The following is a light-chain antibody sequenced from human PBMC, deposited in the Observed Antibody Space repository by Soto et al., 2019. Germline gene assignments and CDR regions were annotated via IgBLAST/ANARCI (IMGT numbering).Light chain of an antibody. CDR2: PDT. CDR1: SSNIGAGYD. J-gene: IGLJ1*01. CDR3: QCYDNTLSPSL. V-gene: IGLV1-40*01. Sequence: QSVLTQPPSVSGAPGQRVNISCTGSSSNIGAGYDVHWYQHLPGGAPKLLIFPDTNRPPGVPDRFSVSRSGTSASLAIAGLQAEDEADYYCQCYDNTLSPSLFGTGTKVT.